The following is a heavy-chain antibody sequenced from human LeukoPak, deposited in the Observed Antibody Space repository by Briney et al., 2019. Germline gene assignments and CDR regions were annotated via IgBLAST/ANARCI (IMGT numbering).Heavy chain of an antibody. J-gene: IGHJ3*02. CDR2: ISAYNGNT. CDR3: ARGELRFLEWLSNAFDI. Sequence: GASVKVSCKASGYTFTSYGISWARQAPGQGLEWMGWISAYNGNTNYAQKFQGRVTMTRDTSTSTVYMELSSLRSEDTAVYYCARGELRFLEWLSNAFDIWGQGTMVTVSS. D-gene: IGHD3-3*01. V-gene: IGHV1-18*01. CDR1: GYTFTSYG.